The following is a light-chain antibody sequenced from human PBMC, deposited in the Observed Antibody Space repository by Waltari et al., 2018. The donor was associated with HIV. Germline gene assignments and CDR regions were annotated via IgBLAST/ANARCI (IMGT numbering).Light chain of an antibody. CDR2: KDS. J-gene: IGLJ3*02. Sequence: SYELTQPPSVSVSPGQPARITCSGDALPKQYAYWYQQKAGQAPVLVIYKDSERPSGIPERFSGSSSGTTVTLTISGVQAEDEADYYCESAHSSLWVFGGGTKLTVL. CDR1: ALPKQY. V-gene: IGLV3-25*03. CDR3: ESAHSSLWV.